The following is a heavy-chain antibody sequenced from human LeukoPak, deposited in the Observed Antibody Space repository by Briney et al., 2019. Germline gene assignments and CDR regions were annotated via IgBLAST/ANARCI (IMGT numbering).Heavy chain of an antibody. D-gene: IGHD3-10*01. J-gene: IGHJ5*02. CDR1: GGSISSGDYY. Sequence: PSETLSLTCTVSGGSISSGDYYWTWIRQPPGKGLEWIGYIYHSGCTHYNSSLKSRLTISVDTSKNQFSLKLSSVTAADTAVYYSARGLRGIMIRGAITDLNWFDAWGQGTLVIVSS. CDR3: ARGLRGIMIRGAITDLNWFDA. V-gene: IGHV4-30-4*01. CDR2: IYHSGCT.